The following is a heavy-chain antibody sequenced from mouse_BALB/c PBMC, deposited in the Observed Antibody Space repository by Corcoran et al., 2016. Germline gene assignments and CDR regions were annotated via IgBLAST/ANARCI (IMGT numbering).Heavy chain of an antibody. V-gene: IGHV1S135*01. J-gene: IGHJ3*01. D-gene: IGHD2-4*01. CDR1: GYAFTSYN. CDR2: IDPYNGGT. Sequence: ESQLQQSGPELVKPGASVKVSCKASGYAFTSYNMYWVKQSHGKSLEWIGYIDPYNGGTSYNQKFKGKATLTVDKSSSTAYMHLNSLTSEDSAVYYCARSGESTMITTTVFAYWGQGTLVTVSA. CDR3: ARSGESTMITTTVFAY.